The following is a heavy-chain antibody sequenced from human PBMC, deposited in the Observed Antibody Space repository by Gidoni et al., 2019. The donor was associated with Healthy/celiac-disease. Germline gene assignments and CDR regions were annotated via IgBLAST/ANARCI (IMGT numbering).Heavy chain of an antibody. J-gene: IGHJ4*02. Sequence: EVQLLESGGGLVQPGGSLRLSCTASGFTFSSFSSYAMSWVRQAPGKGLEWVSAITGSGGSTYYADSVKGRFTISRDNSKNTLYLQMNSLRADDTAVYYCAKDPPLSIAARRVGYWGQGTLVTVSS. V-gene: IGHV3-23*01. CDR3: AKDPPLSIAARRVGY. CDR2: ITGSGGST. D-gene: IGHD6-6*01. CDR1: GFTFSSFSSYA.